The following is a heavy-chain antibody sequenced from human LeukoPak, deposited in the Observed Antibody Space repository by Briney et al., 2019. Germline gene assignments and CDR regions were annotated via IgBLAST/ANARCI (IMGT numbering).Heavy chain of an antibody. Sequence: ASVKVSCKVSGNTLTELSMHWVRQAPGKELEWMGGVDPRDGETFYAQKFQGRVTMTEDTSTDTAYMEVSSLRSEDTAIYYCATFIPRPNEYGDYLYYYYGMDVWGQGTTVTVSS. CDR3: ATFIPRPNEYGDYLYYYYGMDV. CDR2: VDPRDGET. V-gene: IGHV1-24*01. D-gene: IGHD4-17*01. CDR1: GNTLTELS. J-gene: IGHJ6*02.